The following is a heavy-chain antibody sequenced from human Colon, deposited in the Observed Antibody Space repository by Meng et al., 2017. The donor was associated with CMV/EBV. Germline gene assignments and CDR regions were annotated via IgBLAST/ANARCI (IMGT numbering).Heavy chain of an antibody. Sequence: EVQLLESGGGLVQPGKSLRLSCAVSGFTFNNYVMSWVRQSPGKGLECVSVISTSGDNTYYAESVKGRFTVSRDNSKNNLYLEMNSLRAEDTAIYYCAKDKAGTGSGGFDYWGQGILVTVSS. CDR1: GFTFNNYV. CDR2: ISTSGDNT. D-gene: IGHD3-10*01. CDR3: AKDKAGTGSGGFDY. J-gene: IGHJ4*02. V-gene: IGHV3-23*01.